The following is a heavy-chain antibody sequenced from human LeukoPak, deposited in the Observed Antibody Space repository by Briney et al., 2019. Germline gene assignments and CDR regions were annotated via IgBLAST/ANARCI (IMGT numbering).Heavy chain of an antibody. CDR2: IYHSGST. Sequence: TLSLTCAVSGGSISSGGYSWSWIRQPPEKGLEWIGYIYHSGSTYYNPSLKSRVTISVDRSKNQFSLKLSSVTAADTAVYYCARGYDSSGYYDYWGQGTLVTVSS. CDR1: GGSISSGGYS. CDR3: ARGYDSSGYYDY. D-gene: IGHD3-22*01. V-gene: IGHV4-30-2*01. J-gene: IGHJ4*02.